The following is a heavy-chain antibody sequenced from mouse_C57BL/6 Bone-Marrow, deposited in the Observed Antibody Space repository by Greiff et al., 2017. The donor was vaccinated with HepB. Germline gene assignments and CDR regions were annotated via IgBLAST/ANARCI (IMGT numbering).Heavy chain of an antibody. CDR3: ASMVTTWYFDV. Sequence: VQRVESGAELARPGASVKMSCKASGYTFTSYTMHWVKQRPGQGLEWIGYINPSNGYTKYNQKFKDKATLTADKSSSTAYMQLSSLTSEDSAVYYCASMVTTWYFDVWGTGTTVTVSS. D-gene: IGHD2-2*01. V-gene: IGHV1-4*01. J-gene: IGHJ1*03. CDR1: GYTFTSYT. CDR2: INPSNGYT.